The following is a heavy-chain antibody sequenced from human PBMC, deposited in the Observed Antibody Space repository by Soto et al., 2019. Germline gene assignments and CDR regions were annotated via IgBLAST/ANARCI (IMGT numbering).Heavy chain of an antibody. CDR3: ARAPFYDSSGYYIYYFDY. V-gene: IGHV4-30-4*01. D-gene: IGHD3-22*01. J-gene: IGHJ4*02. CDR1: GGSISSGDYY. Sequence: QVQLQESGPGLVKPSQTLSLTCTVSGGSISSGDYYWSWIRQPPGKGLEWIGYIYYSGSTYYNPSLKSRVTISVDTSKNQFSLKLSSVTPADTAVYYCARAPFYDSSGYYIYYFDYWGQGTLVTVSS. CDR2: IYYSGST.